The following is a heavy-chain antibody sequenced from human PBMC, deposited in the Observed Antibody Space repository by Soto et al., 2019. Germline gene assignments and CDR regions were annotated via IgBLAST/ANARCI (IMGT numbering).Heavy chain of an antibody. J-gene: IGHJ3*02. V-gene: IGHV3-23*01. CDR2: ISGSGGST. CDR1: GFTFSSYA. D-gene: IGHD6-19*01. Sequence: EVQLLESGGGLVQPGGSLRLSCAASGFTFSSYAMSWVRQAPGKGLEWVSAISGSGGSTYYADSVKGRFTISRDNSKNTLYLQMNSLRAEDTAVYYCAKDRAAVAGTTPNDAFDIWGQGTMVTVSS. CDR3: AKDRAAVAGTTPNDAFDI.